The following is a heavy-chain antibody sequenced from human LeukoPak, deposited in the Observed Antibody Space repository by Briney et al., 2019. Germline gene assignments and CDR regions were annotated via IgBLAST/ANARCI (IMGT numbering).Heavy chain of an antibody. CDR3: ARWAGYCRITNCYSAFDY. CDR1: GYTFTGYY. V-gene: IGHV1-2*06. D-gene: IGHD2-2*02. J-gene: IGHJ4*02. CDR2: INPNSGGT. Sequence: ASVKVSCKASGYTFTGYYMHWVRQAPGQGLEWMGRINPNSGGTNYAQKFQGRVTMTRDTSISTAYMELSGLRSEDTAVYYCARWAGYCRITNCYSAFDYWGQGTLVTVSS.